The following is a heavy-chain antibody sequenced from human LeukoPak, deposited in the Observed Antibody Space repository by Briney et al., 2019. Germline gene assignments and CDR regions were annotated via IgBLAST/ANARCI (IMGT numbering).Heavy chain of an antibody. CDR1: GFAFSSYA. V-gene: IGHV3-23*01. Sequence: GGSLRLYCVASGFAFSSYAMTWVRQAPGRGLEWVSTISAYAARTYYAESVKGRYTTSRENSKSTLSLQMNSLRAEDTALYYCAKDPLGGGSSLINWFDSWGQGVWVTVSS. D-gene: IGHD1-26*01. CDR3: AKDPLGGGSSLINWFDS. CDR2: ISAYAART. J-gene: IGHJ5*01.